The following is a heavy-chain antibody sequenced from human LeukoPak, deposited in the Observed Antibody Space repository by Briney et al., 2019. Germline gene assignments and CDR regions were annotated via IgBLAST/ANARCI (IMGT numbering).Heavy chain of an antibody. CDR1: GGSISSGDYY. CDR2: IYYSGTT. V-gene: IGHV4-30-4*08. CDR3: ARGEPGDSDAFDI. D-gene: IGHD2-21*02. Sequence: SETLSLTCTVSGGSISSGDYYWSWIRQPPRKGLEWIGYIYYSGTTYYNPSLKSRLTISLDTSKNHFSLKLSSVTAADTAVYYCARGEPGDSDAFDIWGQGTMVTVSS. J-gene: IGHJ3*02.